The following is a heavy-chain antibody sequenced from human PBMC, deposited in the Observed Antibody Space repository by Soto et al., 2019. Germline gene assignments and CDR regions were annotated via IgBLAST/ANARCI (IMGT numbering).Heavy chain of an antibody. J-gene: IGHJ1*01. Sequence: SETLSLTCTVSGGSVSSGSYYWSWIRQPPGKGLEWIGYIYYSGSTNYNPSLKSRVTISIDTSKTQFSLKLSSVTAADTAVYYCARADSSSWFDWGQGTLVTVSS. D-gene: IGHD6-13*01. CDR2: IYYSGST. CDR3: ARADSSSWFD. CDR1: GGSVSSGSYY. V-gene: IGHV4-61*01.